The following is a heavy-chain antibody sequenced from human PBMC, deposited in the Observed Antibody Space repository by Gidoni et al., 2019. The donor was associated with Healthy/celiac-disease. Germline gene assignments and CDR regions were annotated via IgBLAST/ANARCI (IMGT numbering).Heavy chain of an antibody. V-gene: IGHV1-69*01. J-gene: IGHJ5*02. CDR3: ARGECSSTSCYFYNWFDP. CDR1: GGTFSSYA. CDR2: IIPIFGTA. Sequence: QVQLVQSGAEVKKPGSSVNVSCKASGGTFSSYAISWVRQAPGQGLEWMGGIIPIFGTANYAQKFQGRVTITADESTGTAYMELSSLRSEDTAVYYCARGECSSTSCYFYNWFDPWGQGTLVTVSS. D-gene: IGHD2-2*01.